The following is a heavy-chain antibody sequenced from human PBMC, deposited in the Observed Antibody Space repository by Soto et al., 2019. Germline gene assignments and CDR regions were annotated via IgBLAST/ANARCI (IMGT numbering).Heavy chain of an antibody. Sequence: EVQLVESGGGLVQPGGSLKLSCAASGFTFSSYLMSWVRQAPGKGLELVANMNQDGSEIYYVDSVRGRFTISRDNAENSLYLQMNSLRAEDTAVYYCARGRSLLWFGEPRGQGTLVTVSS. CDR2: MNQDGSEI. J-gene: IGHJ4*02. CDR3: ARGRSLLWFGEP. V-gene: IGHV3-7*01. D-gene: IGHD3-10*01. CDR1: GFTFSSYL.